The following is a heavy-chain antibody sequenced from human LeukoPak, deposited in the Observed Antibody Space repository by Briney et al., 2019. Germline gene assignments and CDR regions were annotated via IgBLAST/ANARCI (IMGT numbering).Heavy chain of an antibody. CDR3: ARKEVFNWFDP. V-gene: IGHV4-34*01. J-gene: IGHJ5*02. CDR1: GGSFSGYY. Sequence: SETLSLTCAVYGGSFSGYYWSWIRQPPGKGLEWIGEINHGGSTNYNPSLKSRVTISVDTSKNQFSLKLSSVTAADTAVYYCARKEVFNWFDPWGQGTLVTVSS. D-gene: IGHD1-14*01. CDR2: INHGGST.